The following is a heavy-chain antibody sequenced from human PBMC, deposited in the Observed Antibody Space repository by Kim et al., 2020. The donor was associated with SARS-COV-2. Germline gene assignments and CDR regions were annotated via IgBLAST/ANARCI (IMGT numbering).Heavy chain of an antibody. D-gene: IGHD3-22*01. Sequence: SVKGRFTISRDNSKNTLYLQMSSLRAEDTAVYYCVIPYYYDSSGPRAFDIWGQGTMVTVSS. V-gene: IGHV3-64D*09. J-gene: IGHJ3*02. CDR3: VIPYYYDSSGPRAFDI.